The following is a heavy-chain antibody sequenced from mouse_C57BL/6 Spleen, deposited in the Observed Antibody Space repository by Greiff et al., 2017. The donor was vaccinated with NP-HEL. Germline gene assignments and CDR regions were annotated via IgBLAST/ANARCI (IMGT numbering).Heavy chain of an antibody. CDR2: IDPANGNT. CDR3: ARSKAQARGVHFDY. V-gene: IGHV14-3*01. J-gene: IGHJ2*01. Sequence: VQLQQSVAELVRPGASVKFSCTASGFNFKNTTMHWVQQRPEQSLEWIGRIDPANGNTNYAPKFQGQVTITADTSSNTAYLQLSSLTSEDTAIYYCARSKAQARGVHFDYWGQGTTLTVSS. D-gene: IGHD3-2*02. CDR1: GFNFKNTT.